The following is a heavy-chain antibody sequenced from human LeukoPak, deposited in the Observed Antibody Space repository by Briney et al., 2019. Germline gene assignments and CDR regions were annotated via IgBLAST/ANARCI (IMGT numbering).Heavy chain of an antibody. J-gene: IGHJ4*02. CDR2: ISGSGGST. CDR3: AKDPYGDYVRYFDY. D-gene: IGHD4-17*01. CDR1: GFTFRSHA. Sequence: GGSLRLSCVGSGFTFRSHAMTWVRQAPGKGLEWVSGISGSGGSTYYADSVKGRFTISRDNSKNTLFLQMNSLRAEDTAVYYCAKDPYGDYVRYFDYWGQGTLVTVSS. V-gene: IGHV3-23*01.